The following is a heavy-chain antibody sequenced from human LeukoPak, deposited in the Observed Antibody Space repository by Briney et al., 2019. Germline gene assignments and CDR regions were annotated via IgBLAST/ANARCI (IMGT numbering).Heavy chain of an antibody. CDR2: ICYSGST. CDR3: ARENGYRYDY. CDR1: GGSITSYY. J-gene: IGHJ4*02. Sequence: SETLSLTCTVSGGSITSYYWSWIRQPPGKGLEWIGSICYSGSTNYNPSLKSRVTISVDTSKNQFSLKLSSVTAADTALYYCARENGYRYDYWGQGTLVTVSS. D-gene: IGHD5-18*01. V-gene: IGHV4-59*01.